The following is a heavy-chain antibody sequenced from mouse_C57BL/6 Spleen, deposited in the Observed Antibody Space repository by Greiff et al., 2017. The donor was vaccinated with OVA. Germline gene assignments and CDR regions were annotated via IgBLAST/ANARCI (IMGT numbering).Heavy chain of an antibody. D-gene: IGHD1-1*01. J-gene: IGHJ2*01. V-gene: IGHV1-53*01. CDR1: GYTFTSYW. CDR2: INPSNGGT. CDR3: ARSEVYYYGSSDY. Sequence: QVQLQQSGTELVKPGASVKLSCKASGYTFTSYWMHWVKQRPGQGLEWIGNINPSNGGTNYNEKFKSKATLTVDKSSSTAYMQLSSLTSEDSAVYYCARSEVYYYGSSDYWGQGTTLTVSS.